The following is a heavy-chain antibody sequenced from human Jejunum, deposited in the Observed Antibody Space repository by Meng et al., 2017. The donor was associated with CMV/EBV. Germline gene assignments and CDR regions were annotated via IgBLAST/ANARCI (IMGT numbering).Heavy chain of an antibody. D-gene: IGHD1-20*01. J-gene: IGHJ4*02. CDR1: GLTLSAYW. V-gene: IGHV3-74*02. Sequence: EVQLVESXGGLVQPVGSLRFCCAASGLTLSAYWMHWVRQAPGKGLVWVSRIDSAGSSANYAEAVKGRFTVSRANAKNTVYLQMNSLRVEDTAVYYCASIPYNWNHEDDYGGQGTLVTVSS. CDR2: IDSAGSSA. CDR3: ASIPYNWNHEDDY.